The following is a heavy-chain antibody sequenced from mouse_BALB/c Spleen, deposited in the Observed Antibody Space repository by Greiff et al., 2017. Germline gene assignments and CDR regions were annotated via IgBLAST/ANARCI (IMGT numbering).Heavy chain of an antibody. CDR2: ISYSGST. V-gene: IGHV3-8*02. J-gene: IGHJ4*01. CDR3: ARSLLRLPPYAMDY. CDR1: GDSITSGY. Sequence: EVKLMESGPSLVKPSQTLSLTCSVTGDSITSGYWNWIRKFPGNKLEYMGYISYSGSTYYNPSLKSRISITRDTSKNQYYLQLNSVTTEDTATYYCARSLLRLPPYAMDYWGQGTSVTVSS. D-gene: IGHD1-2*01.